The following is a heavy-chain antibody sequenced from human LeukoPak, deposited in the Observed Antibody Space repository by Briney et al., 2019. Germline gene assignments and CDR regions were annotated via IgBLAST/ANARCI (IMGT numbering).Heavy chain of an antibody. CDR3: ARGLDY. CDR2: ISYDGSNK. V-gene: IGHV3-30-3*01. Sequence: GGSLRLSCAASGFTFSSYAMHWVRQAPGKGLEWVAVISYDGSNKYYADSVKGRFTISRDNSKNTLYPQMNSLRAEVTAVYYCARGLDYWGQGTLVTVSS. J-gene: IGHJ4*02. CDR1: GFTFSSYA.